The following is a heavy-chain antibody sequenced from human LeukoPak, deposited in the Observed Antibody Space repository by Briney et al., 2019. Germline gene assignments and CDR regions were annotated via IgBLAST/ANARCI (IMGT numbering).Heavy chain of an antibody. V-gene: IGHV4-39*07. CDR2: GYYSGST. CDR3: ARDGKGSSSGGHGFDY. D-gene: IGHD6-6*01. Sequence: SETLSLTCTVSGGSISGTTYYWGWIRQPPGKGREWLGSGYYSGSTYYNPSLKSRVTISVDRSKNQFSLKLSFVTAADTAVYYCARDGKGSSSGGHGFDYWGQGTLVTVSS. CDR1: GGSISGTTYY. J-gene: IGHJ4*02.